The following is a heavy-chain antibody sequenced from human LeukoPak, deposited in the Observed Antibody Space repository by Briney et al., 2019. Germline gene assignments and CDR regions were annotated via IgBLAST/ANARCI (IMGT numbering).Heavy chain of an antibody. CDR1: GGTFSSYA. D-gene: IGHD2-8*01. V-gene: IGHV1-8*02. CDR3: AREIGRYCTNGVCREYYYYYYDMDV. J-gene: IGHJ6*02. Sequence: GASVKVSCKASGGTFSSYAINWVRQATGQGLEWMGWMNPNSGNTGYAQKFQGRVTMTRNTSISTAYMELSSLRSEDTAVYYCAREIGRYCTNGVCREYYYYYYDMDVWGQGTTVTVSS. CDR2: MNPNSGNT.